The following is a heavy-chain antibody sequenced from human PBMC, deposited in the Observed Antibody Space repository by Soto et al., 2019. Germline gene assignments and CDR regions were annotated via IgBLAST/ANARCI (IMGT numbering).Heavy chain of an antibody. CDR3: TTDLWFGELYRLYYFDY. D-gene: IGHD3-10*01. V-gene: IGHV3-15*01. Sequence: EVQLVESGGGLVKPGGSLRLSCAASGFTFSNAWMSWVRQAPGKGLEWVGRLKSKTDGGTTDYAAPVKGRFTISRDDSKNTLYLQMNSLKTEDTAVYYCTTDLWFGELYRLYYFDYWGQGTLVTVSS. CDR1: GFTFSNAW. CDR2: LKSKTDGGTT. J-gene: IGHJ4*02.